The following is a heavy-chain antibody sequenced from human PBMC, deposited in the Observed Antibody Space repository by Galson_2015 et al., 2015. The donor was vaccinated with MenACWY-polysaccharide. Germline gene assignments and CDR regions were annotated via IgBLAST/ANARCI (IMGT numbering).Heavy chain of an antibody. V-gene: IGHV2-5*02. CDR2: IYWDDDK. CDR3: AHSTGKNYYYYYGMDV. Sequence: PALVKPTQTLTLTCTFSGFSLRTSGVGVGWIRQPPGKALEWLALIYWDDDKRYSPSLKSRLTITKDTSKNQVVLTMTNMDPVDTATYYCAHSTGKNYYYYYGMDVWGQGTTVTVSS. D-gene: IGHD1-14*01. CDR1: GFSLRTSGVG. J-gene: IGHJ6*02.